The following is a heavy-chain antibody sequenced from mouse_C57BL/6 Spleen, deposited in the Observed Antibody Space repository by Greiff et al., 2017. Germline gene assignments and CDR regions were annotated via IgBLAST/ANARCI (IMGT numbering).Heavy chain of an antibody. Sequence: QVQLQQSGPGLVAPSQSLSITCTVSGFSLTSYAISWVRQPPGKGLEWLGVIWTGGGTNYTSALKSRLSISKDNSKSQVFLKMNSLQTDDTARYYCARNYYGSSRYAMDYWGQGTSVTVSA. D-gene: IGHD1-1*01. CDR2: IWTGGGT. CDR3: ARNYYGSSRYAMDY. V-gene: IGHV2-9-1*01. CDR1: GFSLTSYA. J-gene: IGHJ4*01.